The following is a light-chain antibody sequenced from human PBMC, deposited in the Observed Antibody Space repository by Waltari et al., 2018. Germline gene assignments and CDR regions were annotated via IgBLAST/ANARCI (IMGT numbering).Light chain of an antibody. V-gene: IGKV1-39*01. CDR3: QQTEDASWT. J-gene: IGKJ1*01. CDR2: STS. CDR1: QTIKKY. Sequence: DIQMTQSPSSLSASVGARVTITCRTSQTIKKYVNWYQQTSRKAPKLLIYSTSTLHSGVPSRFSGSGSVTDFTLTISSLHSEDFATYYCQQTEDASWTFGPGTTVEIK.